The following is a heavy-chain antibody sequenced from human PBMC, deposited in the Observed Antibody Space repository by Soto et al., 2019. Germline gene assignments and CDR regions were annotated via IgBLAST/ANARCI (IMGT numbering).Heavy chain of an antibody. Sequence: ASVKVSCKASGFSFTGYYIHRLRQAPGQGLEWMGGIIPFFGTAEYSQKFEDRITITADESTNTVYMDLRSLTSEDTAIYYCARTAPMDAGDKYYYDFWGQGALVTVSS. D-gene: IGHD3-16*01. CDR3: ARTAPMDAGDKYYYDF. V-gene: IGHV1-69*13. J-gene: IGHJ4*02. CDR1: GFSFTGYY. CDR2: IIPFFGTA.